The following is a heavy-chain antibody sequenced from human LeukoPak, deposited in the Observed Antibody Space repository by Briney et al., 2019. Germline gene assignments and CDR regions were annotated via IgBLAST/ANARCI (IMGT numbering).Heavy chain of an antibody. Sequence: GGSLRFSCEASGFTFSSYWMSWVRQVPGKGLEWVANIKQDGSEKYYVDSVKGRFTISRDNAKNSLYLQMNSLRAEDTAVYYCARVFSDFWSGYSYGWWFDPWGQGTLVTVSS. CDR3: ARVFSDFWSGYSYGWWFDP. V-gene: IGHV3-7*01. CDR1: GFTFSSYW. D-gene: IGHD3-3*01. J-gene: IGHJ5*02. CDR2: IKQDGSEK.